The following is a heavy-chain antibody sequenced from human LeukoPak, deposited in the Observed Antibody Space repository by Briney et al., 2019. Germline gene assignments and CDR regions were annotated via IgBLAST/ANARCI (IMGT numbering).Heavy chain of an antibody. CDR3: ARDWALDDFWSGSMGGYNWFDP. D-gene: IGHD3-3*01. Sequence: GGSLRLSCAASGFTFSDYYMSWIRQAPGKGLEWVSYISSGGSTIYYADSVKGRFTISRDNAKNSLYLQMNSLRAEDTAVYYCARDWALDDFWSGSMGGYNWFDPWGQGTLVTVSS. V-gene: IGHV3-11*04. CDR1: GFTFSDYY. J-gene: IGHJ5*02. CDR2: ISSGGSTI.